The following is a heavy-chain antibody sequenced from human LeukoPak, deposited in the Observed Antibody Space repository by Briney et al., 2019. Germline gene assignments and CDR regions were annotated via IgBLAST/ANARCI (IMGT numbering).Heavy chain of an antibody. CDR2: IYYSGST. CDR1: GVSISSTDYY. CDR3: ARASFDSSGYYQNFDY. Sequence: PSETLSLTCIVSGVSISSTDYYWGWIRQPPGKGLEWIGSIYYSGSTYDNPSLKSRVTMSIDRSKNQFSLKLSSVTAADTAVYYCARASFDSSGYYQNFDYWGQGTLVTVSS. D-gene: IGHD3-22*01. V-gene: IGHV4-39*01. J-gene: IGHJ4*02.